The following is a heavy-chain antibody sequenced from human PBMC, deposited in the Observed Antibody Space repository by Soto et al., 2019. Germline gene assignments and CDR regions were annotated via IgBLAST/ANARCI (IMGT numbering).Heavy chain of an antibody. CDR3: ARVGRVGYYYYYGMDV. D-gene: IGHD1-26*01. Sequence: PSLTCTVSGGSISSSSYYWGWIRQPPGKGLEWIGSIYYSGSTYYNPSLKSRVTISVDTSKNQFSLKLSSVTAADTAVYYCARVGRVGYYYYYGMDVWGQGTTVTVSS. CDR1: GGSISSSSYY. V-gene: IGHV4-39*01. CDR2: IYYSGST. J-gene: IGHJ6*02.